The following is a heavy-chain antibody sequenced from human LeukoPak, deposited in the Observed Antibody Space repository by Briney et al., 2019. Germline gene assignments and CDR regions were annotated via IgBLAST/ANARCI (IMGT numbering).Heavy chain of an antibody. Sequence: GGTLRLSCAATGFTLSDYYMSWIRQAPGKGLEWVSYISSSGSTIYYTDSVKGRFTISRDNAKNSLYLQMNSLRAEDTAVYYCARDDLWFGELSAEYFHHWGQGTLVTVSS. J-gene: IGHJ1*01. CDR1: GFTLSDYY. CDR3: ARDDLWFGELSAEYFHH. D-gene: IGHD3-10*01. CDR2: ISSSGSTI. V-gene: IGHV3-11*04.